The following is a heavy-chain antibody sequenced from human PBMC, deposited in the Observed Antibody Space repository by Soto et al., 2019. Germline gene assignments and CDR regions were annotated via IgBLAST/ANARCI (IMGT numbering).Heavy chain of an antibody. V-gene: IGHV3-23*01. D-gene: IGHD6-19*01. CDR2: ISATGTST. CDR1: DFTFSGFA. Sequence: DVQLLESGGDLVQPGGSLRLSCAASDFTFSGFALTWVRQAPGKGLEWISDISATGTSTYYADSVRGRFTISRDNSKNTLYLQMNNLGIEDSAIYFCARAGLPVTGPKCRYFDLWGRGTLVTVSS. J-gene: IGHJ2*01. CDR3: ARAGLPVTGPKCRYFDL.